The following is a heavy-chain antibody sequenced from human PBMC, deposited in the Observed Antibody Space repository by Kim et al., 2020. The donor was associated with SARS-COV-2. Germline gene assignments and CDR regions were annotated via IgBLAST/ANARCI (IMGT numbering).Heavy chain of an antibody. J-gene: IGHJ4*02. CDR3: ARHGGYSSGYYFDY. CDR1: GGSISSSSYY. Sequence: SETLSLTCTVSGGSISSSSYYWGWIRQPPGKGLEWIGSIYYSGSTYYNPSLKSRVTISVDTSKNQFSLKLSSVTAADTAVYYCARHGGYSSGYYFDYWGQGTLVTVSS. CDR2: IYYSGST. V-gene: IGHV4-39*01. D-gene: IGHD6-19*01.